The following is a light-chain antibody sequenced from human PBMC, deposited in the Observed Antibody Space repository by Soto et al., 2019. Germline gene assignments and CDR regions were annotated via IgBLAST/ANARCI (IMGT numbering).Light chain of an antibody. CDR3: QQYGSSPRT. Sequence: EIVLTQSPGTLSLSPGERATLSCRASQSVRDRYLAWYQQKPGQAPSLLIYDTSTRATGVPDRFSGSGSGTDFALTISRVEPEEFAIYFCQQYGSSPRTFGQGTKVEI. CDR1: QSVRDRY. V-gene: IGKV3-20*01. CDR2: DTS. J-gene: IGKJ1*01.